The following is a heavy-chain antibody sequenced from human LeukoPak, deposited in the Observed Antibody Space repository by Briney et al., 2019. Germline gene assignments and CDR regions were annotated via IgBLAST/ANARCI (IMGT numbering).Heavy chain of an antibody. CDR2: ISGYNGNT. CDR1: GYTFTSYG. V-gene: IGHV1-18*01. CDR3: ARDSRPEDY. Sequence: ASVKVSCKASGYTFTSYGINWVRQAPGQGLEWMGWISGYNGNTNYAQKLQVRVTMTTDTSTSTAYMELRSLRSDDKAVYYCARDSRPEDYWGQGTLVTVSS. J-gene: IGHJ4*02. D-gene: IGHD2/OR15-2a*01.